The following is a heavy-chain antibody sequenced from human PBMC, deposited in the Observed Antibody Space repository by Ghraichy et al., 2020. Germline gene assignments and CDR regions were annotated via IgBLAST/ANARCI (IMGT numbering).Heavy chain of an antibody. V-gene: IGHV3-7*01. CDR3: ARRGRFLEWLETDRLSYYYYGMDV. J-gene: IGHJ6*02. CDR1: GFTFSSYW. Sequence: GESLNISCAASGFTFSSYWMSWVRQAPGKGLEWVANIKQDGSEKYYVDSVKGRFTISRDNAKNSLYLQMNSLRAEDTAVYYCARRGRFLEWLETDRLSYYYYGMDVWGQGTTVTVSS. D-gene: IGHD3-3*01. CDR2: IKQDGSEK.